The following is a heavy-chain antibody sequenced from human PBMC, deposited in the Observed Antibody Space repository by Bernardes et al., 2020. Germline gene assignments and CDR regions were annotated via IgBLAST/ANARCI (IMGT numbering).Heavy chain of an antibody. CDR3: ARGEAYYDFWSGPHPDY. CDR1: GGSISSSSYY. D-gene: IGHD3-3*01. Sequence: ETLSLTCTVSGGSISSSSYYWGWIRQPPGKGLEWVSVIYSGGSTYYADSVKGRFTISRDNSKNTLYLQMNSLRAEDTAVYYCARGEAYYDFWSGPHPDYWGQGTLVTVSS. CDR2: IYSGGST. V-gene: IGHV3-53*01. J-gene: IGHJ4*02.